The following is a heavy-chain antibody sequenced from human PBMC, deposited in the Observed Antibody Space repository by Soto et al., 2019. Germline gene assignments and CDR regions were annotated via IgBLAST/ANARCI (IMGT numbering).Heavy chain of an antibody. CDR1: GGSISSYY. CDR2: IYTSGST. V-gene: IGHV4-4*07. J-gene: IGHJ6*02. CDR3: ARCVTGRLGYCSGGSCSTPERYYYYYGMDV. D-gene: IGHD2-15*01. Sequence: PSETLSLTCTVSGGSISSYYWSWIRQPAGKGLEWIGRIYTSGSTNYNPSLKSRVTMSVDTSKNQFSLKLSSVTAADTAVYYCARCVTGRLGYCSGGSCSTPERYYYYYGMDVWGQGTTVTVS.